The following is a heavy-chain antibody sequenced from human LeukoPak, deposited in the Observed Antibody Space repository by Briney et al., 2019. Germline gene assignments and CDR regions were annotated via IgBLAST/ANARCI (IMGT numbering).Heavy chain of an antibody. CDR2: MKVSTGKT. D-gene: IGHD3-22*01. CDR3: ARSAEISGYWPIVVVDV. J-gene: IGHJ6*02. V-gene: IGHV1-8*01. CDR1: GYTFNNYD. Sequence: GASVKVSCKASGYTFNNYDINWLRQAPGQGLEWMGWMKVSTGKTGYAQNFQGRVTMTSNTSISTAYMELSSLRSDDTAVYFCARSAEISGYWPIVVVDVWGRGTTVIVSS.